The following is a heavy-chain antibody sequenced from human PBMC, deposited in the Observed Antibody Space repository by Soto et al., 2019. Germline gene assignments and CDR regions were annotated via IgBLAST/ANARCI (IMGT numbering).Heavy chain of an antibody. Sequence: SETLSLTCTVSGGSISSGGYYWSWIRQHPGKGLEWIGYIYYSGSTYYNPSLKSRVTISVDTSKNQFSLKLSSVTAADTAVYYCARCLSGYDSWYLFDYWGQGTLVTVSS. V-gene: IGHV4-31*03. D-gene: IGHD5-12*01. CDR3: ARCLSGYDSWYLFDY. J-gene: IGHJ4*02. CDR1: GGSISSGGYY. CDR2: IYYSGST.